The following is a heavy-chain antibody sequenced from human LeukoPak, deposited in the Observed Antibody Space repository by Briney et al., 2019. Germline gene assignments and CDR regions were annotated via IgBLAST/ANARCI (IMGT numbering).Heavy chain of an antibody. Sequence: GGSLRLSCAASGFTFSNAWMTWVRQAPGKGLEWVGRIKSKTAGGTTDYAAPVNGRFTISRDDSKNTLYLQMNSLKTEDTAVYYCTTDRGVGTTRVPGGDYWGQGILVTVSS. CDR3: TTDRGVGTTRVPGGDY. V-gene: IGHV3-15*01. D-gene: IGHD1-26*01. J-gene: IGHJ4*02. CDR1: GFTFSNAW. CDR2: IKSKTAGGTT.